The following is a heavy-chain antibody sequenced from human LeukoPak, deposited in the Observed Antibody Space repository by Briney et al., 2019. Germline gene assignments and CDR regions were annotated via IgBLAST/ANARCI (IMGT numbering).Heavy chain of an antibody. CDR2: IKSDGSEK. D-gene: IGHD1-26*01. CDR3: WRDLTGSNLY. V-gene: IGHV3-7*04. J-gene: IGHJ4*02. CDR1: GFIFSDYG. Sequence: GGSLRLSCAASGFIFSDYGMSWVRQAPGKGLEWVATIKSDGSEKYYVDSVKGRFAISRDNAKNSLNLQMSSLRAEDTAVYYCWRDLTGSNLYWGQAAL.